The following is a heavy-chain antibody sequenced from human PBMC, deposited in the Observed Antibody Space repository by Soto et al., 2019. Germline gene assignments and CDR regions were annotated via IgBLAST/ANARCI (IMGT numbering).Heavy chain of an antibody. Sequence: ASVKVSCKASGYTFTSYDINWVRQATGQGLEWMGWMNPNSGNTGYAQKFQGRVTMTRNTSISTAYMELSSLRSEDTAVYYCAREAKTYYDFWSGSPFPRRDHYYYYYMDVWGKGTTVTVSS. J-gene: IGHJ6*03. D-gene: IGHD3-3*01. CDR2: MNPNSGNT. CDR1: GYTFTSYD. V-gene: IGHV1-8*01. CDR3: AREAKTYYDFWSGSPFPRRDHYYYYYMDV.